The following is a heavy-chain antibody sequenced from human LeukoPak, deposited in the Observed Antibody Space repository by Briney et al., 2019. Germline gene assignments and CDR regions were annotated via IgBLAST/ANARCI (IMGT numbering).Heavy chain of an antibody. CDR2: IGASGSRT. V-gene: IGHV3-23*01. CDR1: GFTFRNNA. Sequence: GGSLRLSCAASGFTFRNNAMSWVRQAPGQGLEWVSAIGASGSRTNYADSVKGRFTISRDNSKTTLYLQMNSLRGEDTAVYFCAKDRPVRQQPDEIFDSWGQGTLVTVSS. D-gene: IGHD6-13*01. J-gene: IGHJ4*02. CDR3: AKDRPVRQQPDEIFDS.